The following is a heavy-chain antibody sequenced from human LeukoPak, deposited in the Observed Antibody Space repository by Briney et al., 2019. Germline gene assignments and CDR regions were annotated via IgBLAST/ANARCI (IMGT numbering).Heavy chain of an antibody. CDR1: GYTFTSYG. Sequence: ASVNVSCKASGYTFTSYGISWVRQAPGQGLEWMGWISAYNGNTNYAQKLQGRVTMTTDTSTSTAYMELRSLRSDDTAVYYCARGYCSSTSCYIDPWGQGTLVTVSS. CDR3: ARGYCSSTSCYIDP. J-gene: IGHJ5*02. CDR2: ISAYNGNT. D-gene: IGHD2-2*02. V-gene: IGHV1-18*01.